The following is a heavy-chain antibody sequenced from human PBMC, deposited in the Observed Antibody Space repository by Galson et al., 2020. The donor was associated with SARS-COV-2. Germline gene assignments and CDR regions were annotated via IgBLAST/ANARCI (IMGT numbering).Heavy chain of an antibody. D-gene: IGHD3-10*01. CDR3: AREASRGVCAIDV. CDR1: GFPFNSYS. CDR2: ISSGSDYI. J-gene: IGHJ6*02. Sequence: GGSLRLSCEVSGFPFNSYSMTWVRQATGQGLEWVSYISSGSDYIYTADSVKGRFTISRDNAKNSLYLQMNSLRAEDTAVYHCAREASRGVCAIDVWGQGTTVTVSS. V-gene: IGHV3-21*01.